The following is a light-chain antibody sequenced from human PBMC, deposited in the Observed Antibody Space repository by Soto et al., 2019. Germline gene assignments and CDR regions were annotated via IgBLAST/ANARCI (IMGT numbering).Light chain of an antibody. V-gene: IGLV2-14*01. CDR3: SSYTSTNSGV. Sequence: QSVLTRSASVSGSPGQSITISCTGTSSDVGGYNYVSWYQQHPGKAPKLIIYDVSNRPSGVSTRFSGSKSGNTASLTISGLQAEDEADYSCSSYTSTNSGVFGGGTKLTVL. CDR1: SSDVGGYNY. J-gene: IGLJ3*02. CDR2: DVS.